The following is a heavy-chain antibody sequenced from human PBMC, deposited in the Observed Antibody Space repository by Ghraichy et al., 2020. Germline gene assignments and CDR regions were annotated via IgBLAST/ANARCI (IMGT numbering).Heavy chain of an antibody. Sequence: ASVKVSCKVSGYTLTELSMHWVRQAPGKGLEWMGGFDPEDGETIYAQKFQGRVTMTEDTSTDTAYMELSSLRSEDTAVYYCATVAAGIDQLDYYYYMDVWGKGTTVTVSS. D-gene: IGHD6-13*01. J-gene: IGHJ6*03. CDR1: GYTLTELS. CDR2: FDPEDGET. CDR3: ATVAAGIDQLDYYYYMDV. V-gene: IGHV1-24*01.